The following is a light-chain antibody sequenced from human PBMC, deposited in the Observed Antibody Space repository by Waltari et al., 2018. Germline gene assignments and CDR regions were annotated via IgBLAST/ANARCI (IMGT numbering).Light chain of an antibody. J-gene: IGKJ2*01. Sequence: EIVMTQSPATLSVSPGESATLPCRASQSVSSNLAWYQQKPGQAPRLLIYGASTRATGIPARFSGSGSGTEFTLTISSLQSEDFAVYYCQQYNNWPPEYTFGQGTKLEIK. CDR3: QQYNNWPPEYT. CDR1: QSVSSN. CDR2: GAS. V-gene: IGKV3-15*01.